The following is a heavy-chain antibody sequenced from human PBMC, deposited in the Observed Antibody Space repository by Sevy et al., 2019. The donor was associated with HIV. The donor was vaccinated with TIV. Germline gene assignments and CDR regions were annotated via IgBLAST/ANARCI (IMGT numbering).Heavy chain of an antibody. CDR2: INHSGST. Sequence: SETLSLTCAVYGGSFSGYYWSWIRQPPGKGLEWIGEINHSGSTNYNPSLKSRVTISGDTSKNQFSLKLISVTAADTAVYYCARHCSSTSCSHAFDIWGQGTMVTVSS. CDR3: ARHCSSTSCSHAFDI. D-gene: IGHD2-2*01. J-gene: IGHJ3*02. CDR1: GGSFSGYY. V-gene: IGHV4-34*01.